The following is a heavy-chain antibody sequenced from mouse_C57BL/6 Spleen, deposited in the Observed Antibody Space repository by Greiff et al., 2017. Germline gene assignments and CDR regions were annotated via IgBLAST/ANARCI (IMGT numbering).Heavy chain of an antibody. CDR2: IYPRSGNT. Sequence: QVQLKESGAELARPGASVKLSCKASGYTFTSYGISWVKQRTGQGLEWIGEIYPRSGNTYYNEKFKGKATLTADKSSSTAYMELRSLTSEDSAVYFCERHRFAYWGQGTLVTVSA. V-gene: IGHV1-81*01. CDR3: ERHRFAY. J-gene: IGHJ3*01. CDR1: GYTFTSYG.